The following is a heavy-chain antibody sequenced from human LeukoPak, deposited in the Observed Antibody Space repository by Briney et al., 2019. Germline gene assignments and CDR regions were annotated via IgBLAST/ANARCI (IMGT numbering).Heavy chain of an antibody. CDR1: GFTFSSYA. J-gene: IGHJ5*02. CDR3: AKESAGRWNLSP. Sequence: SGGSLRLSCAASGFTFSSYAMSWVRQAPGKGLEWVSAISGSGGSTYYADSVKGRFTISRDNSKNTLYLQINSLRAEDTAVYYCAKESAGRWNLSPWGQGTQVTVSS. V-gene: IGHV3-23*01. D-gene: IGHD1-1*01. CDR2: ISGSGGST.